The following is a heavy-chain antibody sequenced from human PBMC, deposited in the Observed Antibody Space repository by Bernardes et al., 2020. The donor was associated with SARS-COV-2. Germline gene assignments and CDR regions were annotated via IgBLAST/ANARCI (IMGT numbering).Heavy chain of an antibody. CDR3: ARDIRSSAGGYYYYGMDV. D-gene: IGHD1-26*01. V-gene: IGHV4-59*01. J-gene: IGHJ6*02. CDR1: GGSISSYY. Sequence: SETLSLTCTVSGGSISSYYWSWIRQPPGKGLEWIGYFYYSGSTNYNPSLKSRVTMSVDTSKNQFSLKLSSVTAADTAVYYCARDIRSSAGGYYYYGMDVWGQGTTVTVSS. CDR2: FYYSGST.